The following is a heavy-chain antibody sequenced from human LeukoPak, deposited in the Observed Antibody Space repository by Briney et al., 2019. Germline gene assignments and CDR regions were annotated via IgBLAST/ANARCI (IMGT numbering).Heavy chain of an antibody. CDR2: IYYSGRT. D-gene: IGHD6-6*01. Sequence: PSETLSLTCTVSGGSISSYYWSWIRQPPGKGLEWIGYIYYSGRTYYNPSLKSRVTISVDTSKNQFSLKLSSVTAADTAVYYCARREYSSSQPFDYWGQGTLVTVSS. J-gene: IGHJ4*02. V-gene: IGHV4-59*08. CDR3: ARREYSSSQPFDY. CDR1: GGSISSYY.